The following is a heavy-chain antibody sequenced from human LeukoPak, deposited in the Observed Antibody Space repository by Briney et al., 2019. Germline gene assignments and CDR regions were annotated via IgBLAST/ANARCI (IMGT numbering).Heavy chain of an antibody. Sequence: PSETLSLTCTVSGGSISSYYWSWIRQPPGKGLEWIGYIYYSGSTNYNPSLKSRVTIPVDTSKNQFSLKLSSVTAADTAVYYCARDIYDFWSGYLEFGSDYYGMDVWGQGTTVTVSS. CDR3: ARDIYDFWSGYLEFGSDYYGMDV. CDR1: GGSISSYY. D-gene: IGHD3-3*01. J-gene: IGHJ6*02. CDR2: IYYSGST. V-gene: IGHV4-59*01.